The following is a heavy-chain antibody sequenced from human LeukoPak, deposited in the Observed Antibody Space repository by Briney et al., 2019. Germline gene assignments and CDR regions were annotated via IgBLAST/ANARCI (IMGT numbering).Heavy chain of an antibody. CDR3: ARDRYYYDSSGYSQLDY. CDR1: GGSISSSSYY. J-gene: IGHJ4*02. CDR2: IYTSGST. D-gene: IGHD3-22*01. Sequence: SETLSLTCTVSGGSISSSSYYWSWIRQPAGKGLEWIGRIYTSGSTNYNPSLKSRVTMSVDTSKNQFSLKLSSVTAADTAVYYCARDRYYYDSSGYSQLDYWGQGTLVTVSS. V-gene: IGHV4-61*02.